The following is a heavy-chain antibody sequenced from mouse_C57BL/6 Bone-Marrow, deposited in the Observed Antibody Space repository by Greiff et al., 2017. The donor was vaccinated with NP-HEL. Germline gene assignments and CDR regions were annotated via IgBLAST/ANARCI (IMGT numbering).Heavy chain of an antibody. D-gene: IGHD1-1*01. CDR2: IYPGDGDT. Sequence: QVQLQQSGPELVKPGASVKISCKASGYAFSSSWMNWVKQRPGKGLEWIGRIYPGDGDTNYNGKFKGKATLTADKSSSTAYMQLSSLTSEDSAVYFCAFIYYYGSSPMDYWGQGTSVTVSS. J-gene: IGHJ4*01. V-gene: IGHV1-82*01. CDR3: AFIYYYGSSPMDY. CDR1: GYAFSSSW.